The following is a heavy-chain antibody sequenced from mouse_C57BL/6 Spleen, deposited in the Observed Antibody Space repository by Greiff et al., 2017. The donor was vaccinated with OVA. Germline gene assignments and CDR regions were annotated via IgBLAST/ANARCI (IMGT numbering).Heavy chain of an antibody. CDR3: ARGWSSYGNYGWYFDV. Sequence: QVQLQQPGAELVMPGASVKLSCKASGYTFTSYWMHWVKQRPGQGLEWIGEIDPSDSYTNYNQKFKGKSTLTVDKSSSTAYMQLSSLTSEDSAVDYCARGWSSYGNYGWYFDVWGTGTTVTVSS. J-gene: IGHJ1*03. V-gene: IGHV1-69*01. D-gene: IGHD2-1*01. CDR2: IDPSDSYT. CDR1: GYTFTSYW.